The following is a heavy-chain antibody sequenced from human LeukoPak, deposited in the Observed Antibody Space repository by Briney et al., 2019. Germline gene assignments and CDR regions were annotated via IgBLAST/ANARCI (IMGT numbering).Heavy chain of an antibody. J-gene: IGHJ4*02. CDR3: ARVPTVGSGGYQFDY. CDR1: GITFNTYS. Sequence: GRSLRLSCAASGITFNTYSMHWVRQAPGKGLEWVAAISYDGSNKYYADSVKGRFTVSRDNSKNTLYLQLNSLRAEDTAVYYCARVPTVGSGGYQFDYWGQGTLVTVSS. D-gene: IGHD2-15*01. V-gene: IGHV3-30*04. CDR2: ISYDGSNK.